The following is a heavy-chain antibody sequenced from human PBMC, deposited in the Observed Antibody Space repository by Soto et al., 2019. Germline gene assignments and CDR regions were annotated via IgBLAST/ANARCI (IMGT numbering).Heavy chain of an antibody. Sequence: SETLSLTCSVSGGSVSSGSFHWSWIRQPPGKGLQFIGSIFYNGTANYSPSLKNRVSISIDTSQSQFFLQLISVAAADTAVYYCARIGGWYDIDFWGQGSLVTVSS. J-gene: IGHJ4*02. D-gene: IGHD6-19*01. CDR3: ARIGGWYDIDF. V-gene: IGHV4-61*01. CDR1: GGSVSSGSFH. CDR2: IFYNGTA.